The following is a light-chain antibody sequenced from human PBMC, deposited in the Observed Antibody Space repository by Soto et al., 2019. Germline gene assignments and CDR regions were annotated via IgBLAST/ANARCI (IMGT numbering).Light chain of an antibody. V-gene: IGKV3-20*01. CDR3: QQYAGSRT. Sequence: EIVLTQSPGTLSLSPGERATLSCRASQSVSSSYLAWYQQKPGQDPRLLIYGASSRATDIPDRFSGSGSGTDFTLTISRLEPEDFAVYYCQQYAGSRTFGQGTKVDIK. J-gene: IGKJ1*01. CDR1: QSVSSSY. CDR2: GAS.